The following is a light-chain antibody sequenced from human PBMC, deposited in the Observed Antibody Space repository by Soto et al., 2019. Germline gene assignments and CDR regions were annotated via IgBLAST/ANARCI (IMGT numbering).Light chain of an antibody. CDR1: QSISSR. CDR3: QQYNSYWT. Sequence: DIQMTQSPPTLSASVGDRVTITCRASQSISSRLAWYKQKPGKAPKLLIYKASSLESGVPSRFSGSGSGTEFTLTISSLQPDDSATYYCQQYNSYWTFGQGTKVDIK. J-gene: IGKJ1*01. CDR2: KAS. V-gene: IGKV1-5*03.